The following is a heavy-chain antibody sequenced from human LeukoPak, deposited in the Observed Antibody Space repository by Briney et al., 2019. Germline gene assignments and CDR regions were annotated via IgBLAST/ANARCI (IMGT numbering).Heavy chain of an antibody. CDR3: ARGQGSGSSWAFDY. CDR2: IHYSEST. V-gene: IGHV4-59*01. D-gene: IGHD1-26*01. Sequence: KPSETLSLTCTVSGGSISGYSWSWIRQPPGKGLEWIGYIHYSESTTYNPSLKSRVTISADPSKHQLSLSLSSVTAADTAVYYCARGQGSGSSWAFDYWGRGTLVTVSS. J-gene: IGHJ4*02. CDR1: GGSISGYS.